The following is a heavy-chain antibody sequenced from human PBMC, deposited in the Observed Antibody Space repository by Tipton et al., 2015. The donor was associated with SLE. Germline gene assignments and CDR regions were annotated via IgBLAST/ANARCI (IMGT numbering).Heavy chain of an antibody. J-gene: IGHJ6*02. V-gene: IGHV1-8*02. D-gene: IGHD1-1*01. Sequence: QLVQSGPEVKKPGASVKVSCKASGHTFSNYDINWVRQAPGQGLEWMGWMNPSGNTAYAEKFQGRVTMTRDTSLRTAYMELSSLRSDDTAVYFCARETTETRDGLDVWGQGTTVIVS. CDR3: ARETTETRDGLDV. CDR2: MNPSGNT. CDR1: GHTFSNYD.